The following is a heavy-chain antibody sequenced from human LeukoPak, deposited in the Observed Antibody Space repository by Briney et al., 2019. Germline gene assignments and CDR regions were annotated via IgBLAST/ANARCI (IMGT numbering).Heavy chain of an antibody. V-gene: IGHV3-23*01. CDR2: ISPSGGIT. J-gene: IGHJ4*02. CDR1: GFTFSSHG. D-gene: IGHD1-26*01. Sequence: GGSLRLSCAASGFTFSSHGMNWVRQAPGKGLEWVSGISPSGGITYYTDSVKGRFTISRDNSKNTVSLQMNSLRGEDTAVYYRAKEYSGSFSPFPSYFDYWGQGTLVTVSS. CDR3: AKEYSGSFSPFPSYFDY.